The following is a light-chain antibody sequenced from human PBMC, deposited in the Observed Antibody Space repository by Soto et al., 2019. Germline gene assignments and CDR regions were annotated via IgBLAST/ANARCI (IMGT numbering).Light chain of an antibody. CDR1: QSLVYSDGNTY. Sequence: DVVMTQSPLSLPVTLGQSASISCRSSQSLVYSDGNTYLNWIQQTPGQSPRRLIYKVSQRDSRAAERFSGSGSGTDFTLKSSRVEDEDVGVYYKVQDTHWPTAFGQGTRLEIK. CDR2: KVS. CDR3: VQDTHWPTA. J-gene: IGKJ5*01. V-gene: IGKV2-30*01.